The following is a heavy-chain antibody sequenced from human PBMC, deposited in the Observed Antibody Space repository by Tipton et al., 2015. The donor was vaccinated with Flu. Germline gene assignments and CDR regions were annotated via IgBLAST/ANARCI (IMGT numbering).Heavy chain of an antibody. CDR3: ARDERFSGWYDY. V-gene: IGHV4-59*01. CDR2: MYYSGST. Sequence: TLSLTCAVYGGSFSSYYWSWIRQPPGKGLEWIGYMYYSGSTNYNPSLKTRVTLSADTSKNQFSLKLSSVTAADTAVYYCARDERFSGWYDYWGQGTLVTVSS. CDR1: GGSFSSYY. J-gene: IGHJ4*02. D-gene: IGHD6-19*01.